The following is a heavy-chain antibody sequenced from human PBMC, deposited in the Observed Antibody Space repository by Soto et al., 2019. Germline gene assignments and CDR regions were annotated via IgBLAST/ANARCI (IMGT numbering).Heavy chain of an antibody. V-gene: IGHV1-2*04. CDR3: ARPHSHLSYGMDV. J-gene: IGHJ6*01. CDR2: INPNSGGT. Sequence: ASVKVSCKASGYTFTGYYMHWVRQAPGQGLEWMGWINPNSGGTNYAQKFQGWVTMTRDTSISTAYMELSRLRSDDTAVYYCARPHSHLSYGMDVWGQGSTVTVSS. CDR1: GYTFTGYY.